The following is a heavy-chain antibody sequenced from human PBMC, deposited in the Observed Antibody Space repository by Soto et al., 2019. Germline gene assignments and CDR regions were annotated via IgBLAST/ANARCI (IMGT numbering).Heavy chain of an antibody. CDR3: AREAAAGTPPFDY. D-gene: IGHD6-13*01. J-gene: IGHJ4*02. V-gene: IGHV1-3*01. CDR1: GYTFTSYA. CDR2: INAGNGNT. Sequence: ASVKVSCKASGYTFTSYAMHWVRQAPGQRLEWMGWINAGNGNTKYSQKFQGRVTITRDTSASTAYMELSSLRSEDTAVYYCAREAAAGTPPFDYWGQGTLVTVSS.